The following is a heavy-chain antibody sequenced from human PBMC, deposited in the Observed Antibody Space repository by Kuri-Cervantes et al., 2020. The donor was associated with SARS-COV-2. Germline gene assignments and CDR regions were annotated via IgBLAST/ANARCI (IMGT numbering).Heavy chain of an antibody. Sequence: ASVKVSCKASGYTFTSYAMHWVRQAPGQRLEWMGWINAGNGNTKYSQKFQGRVTITRDTSASTAYMELSSLRSEDTAVYYCARDSTRYFYYGTDVWGQGTTVTCSS. CDR3: ARDSTRYFYYGTDV. CDR2: INAGNGNT. CDR1: GYTFTSYA. J-gene: IGHJ6*02. V-gene: IGHV1-3*01.